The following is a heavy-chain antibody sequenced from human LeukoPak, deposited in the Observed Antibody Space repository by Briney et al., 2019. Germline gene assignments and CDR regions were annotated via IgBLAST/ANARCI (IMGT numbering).Heavy chain of an antibody. V-gene: IGHV1-24*01. CDR1: GYTLTELS. CDR3: ATEGYSYGYRWFDP. Sequence: ASVKVSCKVSGYTLTELSMHWVRQAPGKGLEWMGGFDPEDGETIYAQKFQGRVTMTEDTSTDTAYMELSSLRSEDTAVYYCATEGYSYGYRWFDPWGQGTLVTVSS. CDR2: FDPEDGET. D-gene: IGHD5-18*01. J-gene: IGHJ5*02.